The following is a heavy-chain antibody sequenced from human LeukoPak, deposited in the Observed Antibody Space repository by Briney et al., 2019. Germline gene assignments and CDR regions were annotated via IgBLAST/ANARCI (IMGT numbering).Heavy chain of an antibody. CDR1: GFTFSSYA. V-gene: IGHV3-23*01. CDR2: ISGSGGIT. CDR3: AKDNPGLIYYYMDV. Sequence: GGSLRLSCAASGFTFSSYAMSWVRQAPGKGLEWVSGISGSGGITYYADSVKGRFTLSRDNSKNTLYLQMNSLRAEDTAVYYCAKDNPGLIYYYMDVWGKGTTVTVSS. D-gene: IGHD1-14*01. J-gene: IGHJ6*03.